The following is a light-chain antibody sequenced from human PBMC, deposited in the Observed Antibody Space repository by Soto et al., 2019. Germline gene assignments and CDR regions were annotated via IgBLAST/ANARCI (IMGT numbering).Light chain of an antibody. CDR1: QDIYNF. CDR2: AAA. CDR3: QQYKTFPLT. Sequence: DIQMTQSPSSLSASVGERVSITCRASQDIYNFLAWFQQKPGKAPKSLIYAAADLLTGVPSKFSGSGSVTDFTLTISDLQPEDSANYFCQQYKTFPLTFGGGTKLEIK. J-gene: IGKJ4*01. V-gene: IGKV1-16*02.